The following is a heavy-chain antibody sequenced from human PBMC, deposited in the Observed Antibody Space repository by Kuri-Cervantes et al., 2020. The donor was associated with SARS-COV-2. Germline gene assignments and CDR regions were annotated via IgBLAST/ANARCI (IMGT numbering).Heavy chain of an antibody. D-gene: IGHD3-3*01. CDR1: GFTFSSYG. CDR2: IRYDGSNK. Sequence: GESLKISCAASGFTFSSYGMHWARQAPGKGLEWVAFIRYDGSNKYYADSVKGRFTISRDNSKNTLYLQMNSLRAEDTAVYYCARDDYDFWSGLPYYMDVWGKGTTVTVSS. J-gene: IGHJ6*03. V-gene: IGHV3-30*02. CDR3: ARDDYDFWSGLPYYMDV.